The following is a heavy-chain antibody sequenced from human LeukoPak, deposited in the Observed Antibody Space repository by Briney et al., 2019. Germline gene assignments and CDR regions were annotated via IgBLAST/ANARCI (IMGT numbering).Heavy chain of an antibody. D-gene: IGHD4-11*01. Sequence: PSETLSLTCTVSGGSISSSSYYWAWIRQPPGKGLEWIGRIYYSGSIHYNPSLKSRVTISVDTSKNQFSLKLSSLTAADTALYYCARNYSTPRDLGYAWERRDHWFDPWGQGTPVTVSS. V-gene: IGHV4-39*01. CDR2: IYYSGSI. CDR1: GGSISSSSYY. J-gene: IGHJ5*02. CDR3: ARNYSTPRDLGYAWERRDHWFDP.